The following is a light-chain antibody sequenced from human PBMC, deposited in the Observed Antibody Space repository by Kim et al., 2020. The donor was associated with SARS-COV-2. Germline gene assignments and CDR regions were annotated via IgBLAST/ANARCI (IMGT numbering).Light chain of an antibody. V-gene: IGKV3-15*01. J-gene: IGKJ1*01. CDR1: QSVRSN. Sequence: ETVMTQSPATLSVSPGERATLSCRASQSVRSNLAWYQQRPGQAPRLLISDASTRATGIPARFSGSGSGTEFTLTISSLQSEDFAVYYCQQSNSWPRTFGQGTKVDIK. CDR2: DAS. CDR3: QQSNSWPRT.